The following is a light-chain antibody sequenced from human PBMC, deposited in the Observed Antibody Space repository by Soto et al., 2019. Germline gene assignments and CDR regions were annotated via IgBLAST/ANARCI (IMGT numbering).Light chain of an antibody. CDR2: GAS. J-gene: IGKJ5*01. Sequence: EIVMTQSPATLSVSPGERATPPSRPSQGVTATLAWYQQKPGQAPRLLIYGASTRATGIPARFSGSGSGTEFTLTISSLQSEDFAVYYCQQYNNWPPITFGQGTRLEIK. V-gene: IGKV3-15*01. CDR1: QGVTAT. CDR3: QQYNNWPPIT.